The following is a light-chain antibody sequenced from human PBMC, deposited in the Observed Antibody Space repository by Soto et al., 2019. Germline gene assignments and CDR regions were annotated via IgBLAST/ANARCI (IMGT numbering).Light chain of an antibody. CDR1: QDIGRC. J-gene: IGKJ4*01. V-gene: IGKV1-17*01. Sequence: DTQMTPSAASMSASAADRVTITCRASQDIGRCLGWYQQKPGKAPERLIYEASVLESGVPSRFSGSGSGTDFTLTINSLQAEDFATYYCQQSSSYPSTFGGGTKVDIK. CDR3: QQSSSYPST. CDR2: EAS.